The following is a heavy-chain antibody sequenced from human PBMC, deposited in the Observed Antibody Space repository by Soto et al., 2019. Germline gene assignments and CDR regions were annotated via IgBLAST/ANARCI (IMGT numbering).Heavy chain of an antibody. J-gene: IGHJ6*02. Sequence: GSLRLSCAASGFTFSSYSMNWVRQAPGKGLEWVSYISSSSSTIYYADSVKGRFTISRDNAKNSLYLQMNSLRAEDTAVYYCAMGGSIAAAGTREWYYYYGMDVWGQGTTVTVSS. CDR2: ISSSSSTI. CDR1: GFTFSSYS. V-gene: IGHV3-48*01. CDR3: AMGGSIAAAGTREWYYYYGMDV. D-gene: IGHD6-13*01.